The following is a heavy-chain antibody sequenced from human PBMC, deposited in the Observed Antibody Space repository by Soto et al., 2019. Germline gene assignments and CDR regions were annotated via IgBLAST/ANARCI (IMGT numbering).Heavy chain of an antibody. CDR1: GGSISSYR. CDR3: GRESGETWDYEAS. J-gene: IGHJ5*02. D-gene: IGHD1-7*01. Sequence: SETLSLTCTVSGGSISSYRWIWIRRPAGKGLEWIGRLNNYGTTHYNPSLKSRVTVSVDTSRNQFFLTLRSVTAADSAVYHCGRESGETWDYEASWGQGTPVTVSS. CDR2: LNNYGTT. V-gene: IGHV4-4*07.